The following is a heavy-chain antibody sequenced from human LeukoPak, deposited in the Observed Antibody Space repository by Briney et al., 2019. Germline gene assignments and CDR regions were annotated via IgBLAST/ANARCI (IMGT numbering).Heavy chain of an antibody. V-gene: IGHV4-39*01. Sequence: SETLSLTCTVSGGSISSSSYYWGWIRQPPGKGLEWIGRIYYSGSTYYNPSLKSRVTISVGTSKNQFSLKLSSVTAADTAVYYCARIYCTGGSCYRALFDYWGQGTLVTVSS. CDR2: IYYSGST. J-gene: IGHJ4*02. CDR3: ARIYCTGGSCYRALFDY. CDR1: GGSISSSSYY. D-gene: IGHD2-15*01.